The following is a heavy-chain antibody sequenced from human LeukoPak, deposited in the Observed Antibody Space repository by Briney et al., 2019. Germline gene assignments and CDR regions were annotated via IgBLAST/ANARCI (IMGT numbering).Heavy chain of an antibody. Sequence: GGSLRLSCSASRFTFSSYTMNWVRQAPGKGLEWVSSIDPSSTYIYYADSVKGRFTISRDNAKNSLYLQMNSLRAEDTAVYYCARLEVEMATPGDYWGQGTLVTVSS. CDR3: ARLEVEMATPGDY. CDR2: IDPSSTYI. CDR1: RFTFSSYT. D-gene: IGHD5-24*01. V-gene: IGHV3-21*01. J-gene: IGHJ4*02.